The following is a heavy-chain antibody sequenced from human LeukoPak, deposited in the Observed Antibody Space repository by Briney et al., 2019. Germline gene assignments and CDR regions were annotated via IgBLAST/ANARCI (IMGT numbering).Heavy chain of an antibody. CDR3: ARSLNLDTYGSGSYYSN. J-gene: IGHJ4*02. D-gene: IGHD3-10*01. CDR1: GDSVSSNSAA. V-gene: IGHV6-1*01. CDR2: TYYKSKWYN. Sequence: SQTLSLTCAISGDSVSSNSAAWNWIRQSPSRGLEWLGRTYYKSKWYNDYAVSVKSRITINSDTSENQFSLHLNSVTPEDTAVYYCARSLNLDTYGSGSYYSNWGQGTLVTVSS.